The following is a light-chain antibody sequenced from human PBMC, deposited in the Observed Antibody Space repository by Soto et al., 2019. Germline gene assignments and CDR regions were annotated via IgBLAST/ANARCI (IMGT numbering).Light chain of an antibody. CDR2: SNS. CDR3: MQALQTPRT. Sequence: DIEMTQSPLSLSVTPGEPASISCRSSQSLLHSNGYNYLDWYLQKPGQSPQLLISSNSNRASGVPDRFSGSRSGTDFTLKISKVEAEDVGVYYCMQALQTPRTFGQGTKLEIK. CDR1: QSLLHSNGYNY. V-gene: IGKV2-28*01. J-gene: IGKJ2*01.